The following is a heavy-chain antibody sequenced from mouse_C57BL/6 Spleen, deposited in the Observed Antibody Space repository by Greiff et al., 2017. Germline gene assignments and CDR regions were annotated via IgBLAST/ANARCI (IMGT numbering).Heavy chain of an antibody. CDR2: IDPANGAT. Sequence: EVQLVESGAELVRPGASVKLSCTASGYNFKDYYMHWVKQRPEQGLEWIGWIDPANGATEYAPKFQGKATITADTSSNTAYLQLSSLTSEDTAVYYDTTRVYCDNGGAMDYWGQGTSVTVSS. V-gene: IGHV14-4*01. D-gene: IGHD2-4*01. CDR1: GYNFKDYY. J-gene: IGHJ4*01. CDR3: TTRVYCDNGGAMDY.